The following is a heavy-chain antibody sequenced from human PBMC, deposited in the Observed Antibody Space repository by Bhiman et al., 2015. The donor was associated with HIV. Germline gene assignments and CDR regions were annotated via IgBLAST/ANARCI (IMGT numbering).Heavy chain of an antibody. CDR3: AREGLDY. CDR1: GFTFSNAW. Sequence: EVQVVESGGGLVKPGGSLRLSCAASGFTFSNAWMSWVRQAPGKGLEWVSTIGSSSSYKYYADSVKGRFSISRDNAKNSLSLQMNSLRAEDTAVYYCAREGLDYWGQGTLVTVSS. V-gene: IGHV3-21*03. J-gene: IGHJ4*02. CDR2: IGSSSSYK.